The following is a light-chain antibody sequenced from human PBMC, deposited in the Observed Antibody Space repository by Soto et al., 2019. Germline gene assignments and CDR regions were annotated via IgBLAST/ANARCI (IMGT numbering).Light chain of an antibody. V-gene: IGKV4-1*01. CDR1: QSGLHSSNNKDY. CDR3: QQHYNPHPYT. J-gene: IGKJ2*01. CDR2: WTS. Sequence: DIVVTQSPDSLAVSLGERATINCKTSQSGLHSSNNKDYIAWYQQKAGQPPKLLIYWTSTRESGVPDRFSGSGSGTDFTLTISSLQAEDVAVYYCQQHYNPHPYTFGQGTKLEIK.